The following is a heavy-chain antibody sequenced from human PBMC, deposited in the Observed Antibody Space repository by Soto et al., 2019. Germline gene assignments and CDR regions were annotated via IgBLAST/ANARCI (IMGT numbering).Heavy chain of an antibody. V-gene: IGHV4-28*01. CDR3: ATQEVGGSYVYTFDP. CDR2: IYYSGST. D-gene: IGHD1-26*01. J-gene: IGHJ5*02. Sequence: SETLSLTCVVSGCSISCTNWWSWIRQHPGKSLEWIGYIYYSGSTYYNPSLKSRVTISVDTSKSQFSLKLSCVTAADTAVCYCATQEVGGSYVYTFDPCGQGSLVTVS. CDR1: GCSISCTNW.